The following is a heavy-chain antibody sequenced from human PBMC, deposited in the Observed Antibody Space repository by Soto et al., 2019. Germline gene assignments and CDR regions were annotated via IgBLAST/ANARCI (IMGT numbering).Heavy chain of an antibody. CDR2: ISGGGDTT. CDR3: TKGRGGLGSLTPRVDS. D-gene: IGHD3-10*01. Sequence: EVQLLESGGGLVQPGGSLRLSCAASGFTFNNYAMTWVRQAPGKGLEWVSAISGGGDTTSYADSVKGRFTVSRDSAKNTLNLRMSRLRAEETALCYCTKGRGGLGSLTPRVDSWGQGTLVTVFS. J-gene: IGHJ4*02. CDR1: GFTFNNYA. V-gene: IGHV3-23*01.